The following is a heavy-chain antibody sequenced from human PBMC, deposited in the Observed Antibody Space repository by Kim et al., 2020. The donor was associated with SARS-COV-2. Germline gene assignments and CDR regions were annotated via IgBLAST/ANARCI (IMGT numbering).Heavy chain of an antibody. J-gene: IGHJ4*02. CDR2: INHSGST. CDR3: ARVRIVGATLFGY. Sequence: SETLSLTCAVYGGSFSGYYWSWIRQPPGKGLEWIGEINHSGSTNYNPSLKSRVTISVDTSKNQFSLKLSSVTAADTAVYYCARVRIVGATLFGYWGQGTLVTVSS. D-gene: IGHD1-26*01. CDR1: GGSFSGYY. V-gene: IGHV4-34*01.